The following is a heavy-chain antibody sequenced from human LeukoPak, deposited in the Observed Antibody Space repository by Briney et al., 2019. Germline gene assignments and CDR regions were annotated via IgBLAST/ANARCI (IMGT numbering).Heavy chain of an antibody. J-gene: IGHJ3*02. CDR1: GFTFSSYP. CDR2: ISYDGSNK. CDR3: ASEAPGGAFDI. D-gene: IGHD1-14*01. Sequence: GGSLRLSCAGSGFTFSSYPMNWVRQAPGKGLEWVAVISYDGSNKYYADSVKGRFTISRDNSKNTLYLQMNSLRAEDTAVYYCASEAPGGAFDIWGQGTMVTVSS. V-gene: IGHV3-30*03.